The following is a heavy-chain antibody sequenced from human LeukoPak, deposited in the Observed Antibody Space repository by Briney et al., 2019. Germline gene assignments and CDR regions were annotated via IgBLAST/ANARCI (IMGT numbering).Heavy chain of an antibody. Sequence: PGRPLRLSCAAPGFTFSNYGMHWVRQAPGKGLEWVAVISHDGSNEYYADFVKGRFTISRDNSKNTLYLQMNGLRAEDTAVYYCAKERIAAGGFDYWGQGTLVTVSS. CDR1: GFTFSNYG. CDR3: AKERIAAGGFDY. V-gene: IGHV3-30*18. CDR2: ISHDGSNE. J-gene: IGHJ4*02. D-gene: IGHD6-6*01.